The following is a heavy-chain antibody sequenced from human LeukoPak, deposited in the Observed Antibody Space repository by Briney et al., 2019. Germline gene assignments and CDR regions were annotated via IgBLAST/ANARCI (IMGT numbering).Heavy chain of an antibody. J-gene: IGHJ6*02. CDR3: ASRIHNHYYYGMDV. CDR2: ITSRSSHI. V-gene: IGHV3-21*04. Sequence: PGGSLRLSCAASGFTFSVYSMNWVRQAPGKGLEWVSSITSRSSHIYYRDSVKGRFTISRDNSRNTLYLQMNSLRAEDTAVYYCASRIHNHYYYGMDVWGQGTTVTVS. CDR1: GFTFSVYS. D-gene: IGHD1-1*01.